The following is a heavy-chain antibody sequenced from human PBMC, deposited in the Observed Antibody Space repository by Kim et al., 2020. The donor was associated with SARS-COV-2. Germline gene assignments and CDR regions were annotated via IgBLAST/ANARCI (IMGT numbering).Heavy chain of an antibody. D-gene: IGHD6-13*01. CDR3: AKWGGAAALYYYCGMDV. Sequence: GGSLRLSCAASGFTFSSYAMSWVRQAPGKGLEWVSAISGSGGSTYYADSVKGRFTISRDNSKNTLYLQMNSLRAEDTAVYYCAKWGGAAALYYYCGMDVWGQGTTVTISS. CDR2: ISGSGGST. V-gene: IGHV3-23*01. J-gene: IGHJ6*02. CDR1: GFTFSSYA.